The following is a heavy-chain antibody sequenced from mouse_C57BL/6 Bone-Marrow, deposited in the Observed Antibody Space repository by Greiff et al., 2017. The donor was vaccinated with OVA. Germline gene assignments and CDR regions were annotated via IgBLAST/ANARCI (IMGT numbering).Heavy chain of an antibody. CDR3: TRGNSNYPSWFAY. V-gene: IGHV5-9-1*02. Sequence: EVKLMESGEGLVKPGGSLKLSCAASGFTFSSYAMSWVRQTPEKRLELVAYISSGGDYIYYADTVKGRFTISRDNARNTLYLQMSSLKSEDTAMYYCTRGNSNYPSWFAYWGQGTLVTVSA. CDR2: ISSGGDYI. D-gene: IGHD2-5*01. CDR1: GFTFSSYA. J-gene: IGHJ3*01.